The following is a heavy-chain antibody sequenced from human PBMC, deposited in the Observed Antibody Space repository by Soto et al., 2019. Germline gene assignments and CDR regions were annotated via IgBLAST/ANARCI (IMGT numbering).Heavy chain of an antibody. V-gene: IGHV3-48*03. CDR3: ARDPYRYRGSDLGIDY. J-gene: IGHJ4*01. CDR2: ISSSGKTI. Sequence: GGSLRLSCAASGFTFSSYEMNWVRQAPGKGLEWVSYISSSGKTIYYADSVKGRFTISRDNAKNSLNLQMNSLRTDYTAVYYCARDPYRYRGSDLGIDYWGQGTLVTVSS. D-gene: IGHD5-12*01. CDR1: GFTFSSYE.